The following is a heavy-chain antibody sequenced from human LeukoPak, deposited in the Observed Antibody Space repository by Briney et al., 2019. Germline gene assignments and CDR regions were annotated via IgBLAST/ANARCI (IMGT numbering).Heavy chain of an antibody. D-gene: IGHD6-19*01. CDR3: ARAMYTSGWSIDY. CDR1: GFTFSSYW. V-gene: IGHV3-74*01. Sequence: HPGGSLRLSCAASGFTFSSYWMHWVRQAPGKGLVWVSRINSDGSSTSYADSAKGRFTISRDNAKNTLYLQMNSLRAEDTAVFYCARAMYTSGWSIDYWGQGTLVTVSS. J-gene: IGHJ4*02. CDR2: INSDGSST.